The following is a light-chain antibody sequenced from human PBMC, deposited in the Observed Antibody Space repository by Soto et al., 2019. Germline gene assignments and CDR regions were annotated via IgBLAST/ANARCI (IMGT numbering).Light chain of an antibody. V-gene: IGKV1-5*03. Sequence: DIQMTQSPSTLSASVGDRVTITCRASQSISNWLAWYQQKPGKAPKVLIYEASNLESGVPSRFSGSGSGTEFTLTISSLQPDDFATYYGQHYKGFGQGTKLEIK. CDR2: EAS. J-gene: IGKJ2*01. CDR3: QHYKG. CDR1: QSISNW.